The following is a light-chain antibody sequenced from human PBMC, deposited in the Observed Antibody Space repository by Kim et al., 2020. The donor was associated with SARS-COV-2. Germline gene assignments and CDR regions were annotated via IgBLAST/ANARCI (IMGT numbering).Light chain of an antibody. CDR1: QSVNNY. J-gene: IGKJ4*01. Sequence: SLSPGERATRSGRASQSVNNYLAWYQQKPGQAPRLLIYDASNRATGVPARFSGSGSGTDFTLTISSLEPEDFAVYFCQQRRHRLTFGGGTKVDIK. CDR3: QQRRHRLT. V-gene: IGKV3-11*01. CDR2: DAS.